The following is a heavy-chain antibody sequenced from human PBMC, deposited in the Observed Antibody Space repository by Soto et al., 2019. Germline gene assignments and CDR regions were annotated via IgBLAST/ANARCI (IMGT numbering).Heavy chain of an antibody. V-gene: IGHV3-23*01. CDR1: GFTFSSYA. J-gene: IGHJ4*02. CDR2: ISGSGGST. Sequence: GGSLRLSCAASGFTFSSYAMSWVRQAPGKGLEWVSAISGSGGSTYYADSVKGRFTISRDNSKNTLYLQMNSLRAEDTAVYYCAKDRFHDHDYGDYFDYWGQGTLVTVSS. CDR3: AKDRFHDHDYGDYFDY. D-gene: IGHD4-17*01.